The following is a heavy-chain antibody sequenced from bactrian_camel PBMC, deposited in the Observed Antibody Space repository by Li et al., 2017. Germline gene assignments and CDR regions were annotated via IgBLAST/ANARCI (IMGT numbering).Heavy chain of an antibody. CDR2: IYSGGGSQ. CDR1: NYETGYNT. J-gene: IGHJ4*01. Sequence: HVQLVESGGGSVQAGGTLTLSCTVRNYETGYNTMAWFRQSPGKKREGVASIYSGGGSQYYADSVKGRFTISVDDAKNPVMVYLQMPSLIPDDTAMYVCAVADSAGDCYSASEYNYWGQGTQVTVS. D-gene: IGHD2*01. CDR3: AVADSAGDCYSASEYNY. V-gene: IGHV3S63*01.